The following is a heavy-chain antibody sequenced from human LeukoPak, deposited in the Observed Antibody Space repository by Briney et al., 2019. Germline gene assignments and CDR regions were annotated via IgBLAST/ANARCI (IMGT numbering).Heavy chain of an antibody. V-gene: IGHV4-59*08. CDR2: VSYSGST. CDR3: VRHGTQKYVADY. Sequence: SETLSLTCTVSGGSISSYYWSWIRQPPGKELEWIGYVSYSGSTNYNPSLKSRVTISVDTSKNQFSLKLSSVTAPDTAVYYCVRHGTQKYVADYWGQGTLVTVSS. J-gene: IGHJ4*02. CDR1: GGSISSYY. D-gene: IGHD1-1*01.